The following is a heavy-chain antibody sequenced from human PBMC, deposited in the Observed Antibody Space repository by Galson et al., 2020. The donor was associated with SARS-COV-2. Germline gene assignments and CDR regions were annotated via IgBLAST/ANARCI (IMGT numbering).Heavy chain of an antibody. CDR3: ARDLGGYFDD. V-gene: IGHV3-30*04. J-gene: IGHJ4*02. CDR2: ISYDGSNK. D-gene: IGHD3-10*01. Sequence: GGSLRLSCAASGFTFSSYAMHWVRQAPAKGLEWVAVISYDGSNKYYADSVKGRFTISRDNSKNTLYLQMNSLRAEDTAVYYCARDLGGYFDDWGQGTLVTVSS. CDR1: GFTFSSYA.